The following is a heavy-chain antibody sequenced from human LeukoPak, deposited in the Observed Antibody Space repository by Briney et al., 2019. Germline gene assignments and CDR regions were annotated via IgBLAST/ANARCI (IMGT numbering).Heavy chain of an antibody. D-gene: IGHD3-3*01. CDR2: IIPIFGIA. CDR1: GGTFSSYA. Sequence: SVKVSCKDSGGTFSSYAISWVRQAPGQGLEWMGRIIPIFGIANYAQKFQGRVTITADKSTSTAYMELSSLRSEDTAVYYCAKEAPYYDFWSGYHYYYFDYWGQGTLVTVSS. V-gene: IGHV1-69*04. CDR3: AKEAPYYDFWSGYHYYYFDY. J-gene: IGHJ4*02.